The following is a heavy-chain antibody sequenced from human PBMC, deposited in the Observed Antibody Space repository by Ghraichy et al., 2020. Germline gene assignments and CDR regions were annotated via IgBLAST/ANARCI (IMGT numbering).Heavy chain of an antibody. V-gene: IGHV4-34*01. CDR2: INHSGST. CDR3: ARRCFWCSGMDV. Sequence: SQTLSLTCAVYGGSFSGYYWSWIRQPPGKGLEWIGEINHSGSTNYNPSLKSRVTISVDTSKNQFSLKLSSVTAADTAVYYCARRCFWCSGMDVWGQGTTVTVSS. J-gene: IGHJ6*02. D-gene: IGHD2-8*01. CDR1: GGSFSGYY.